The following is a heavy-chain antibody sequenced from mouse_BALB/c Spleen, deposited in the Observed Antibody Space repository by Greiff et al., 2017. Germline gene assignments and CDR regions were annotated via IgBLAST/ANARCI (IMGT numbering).Heavy chain of an antibody. J-gene: IGHJ2*01. CDR3: ARWITTVVAFDY. Sequence: VQLQQSGAELVRPGSSVKISCKASGYAFSSYWMNWVKQRPGQGLEWIGQIYPGDGDTNYNGKFKGKATLTADKSSSTAYMQLSSLTSEDSAVYFCARWITTVVAFDYWGQGTTLTVSS. CDR1: GYAFSSYW. D-gene: IGHD1-1*01. V-gene: IGHV1-80*01. CDR2: IYPGDGDT.